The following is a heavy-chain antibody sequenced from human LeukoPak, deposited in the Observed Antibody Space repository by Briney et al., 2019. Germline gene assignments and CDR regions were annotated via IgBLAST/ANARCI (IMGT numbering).Heavy chain of an antibody. CDR3: ARWRKRRWFDP. CDR1: VYTFTSYD. J-gene: IGHJ5*02. CDR2: KNPNSGHK. V-gene: IGHV1-8*01. Sequence: ASVNVSCKASVYTFTSYDINWVRHATGQRLYWMGWKNPNSGHKGYAQKLQGRVTMTRNTSISTAYMELSSLRSEDTAVYYCARWRKRRWFDPWGQGTPVTVSS.